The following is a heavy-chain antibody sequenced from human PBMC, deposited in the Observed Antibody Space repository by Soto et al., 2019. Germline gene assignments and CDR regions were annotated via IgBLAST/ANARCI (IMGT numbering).Heavy chain of an antibody. V-gene: IGHV3-23*01. CDR1: GFTLDDYT. CDR3: AKDRRAGGNSAFYFDF. CDR2: ISATGGGT. J-gene: IGHJ4*02. Sequence: HPGGSLRLSCAVSGFTLDDYTMHWVRQAPGKGLEWVSLISATGGGTYYADSVKGRFTISRDNSHNTLYLQVHSLTAEDTAVYYCAKDRRAGGNSAFYFDFWGQGAQVTVSS. D-gene: IGHD3-16*01.